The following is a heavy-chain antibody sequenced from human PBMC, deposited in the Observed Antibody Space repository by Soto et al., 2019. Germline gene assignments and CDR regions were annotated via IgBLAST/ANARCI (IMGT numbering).Heavy chain of an antibody. CDR1: GFTFSSYG. CDR3: AKDRWELDAFDI. CDR2: ISYDGSNK. Sequence: QVQLVESGGGVVQPGRSLRLSCAASGFTFSSYGMHWVRQAPGKGLEWVAVISYDGSNKYYADSVKGRFTISRDNSKNTLYLQMNSLRADDTAVYYCAKDRWELDAFDIWGQGTMVTVSS. D-gene: IGHD1-26*01. V-gene: IGHV3-30*18. J-gene: IGHJ3*02.